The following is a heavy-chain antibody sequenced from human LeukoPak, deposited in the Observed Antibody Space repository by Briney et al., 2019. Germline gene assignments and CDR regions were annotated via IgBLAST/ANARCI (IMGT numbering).Heavy chain of an antibody. CDR3: ARALGDFYYMDV. CDR2: IWYDGSNK. V-gene: IGHV3-33*01. Sequence: PGGSLTLSCAASGFTFSSYGMHWVRQAPGKGLEWVAVIWYDGSNKYYADSVKGRFTISRDNSKNTLYLQMNSLRAEDTAVYYCARALGDFYYMDVWGKGTTVTVSS. J-gene: IGHJ6*03. D-gene: IGHD4-17*01. CDR1: GFTFSSYG.